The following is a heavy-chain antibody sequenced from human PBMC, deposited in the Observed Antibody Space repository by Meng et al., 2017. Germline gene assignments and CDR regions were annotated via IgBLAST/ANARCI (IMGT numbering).Heavy chain of an antibody. J-gene: IGHJ4*02. D-gene: IGHD4-17*01. Sequence: GESLKISCVASGFSFTSYHMTWVRQAPGKGPEWVANINLDGSDKAYADSVKGRFTISRDNSQNSLYLQINSLRAEDTAVYYCARDPNHGDPGVRDFWGQGTLVTVSS. V-gene: IGHV3-7*01. CDR3: ARDPNHGDPGVRDF. CDR1: GFSFTSYH. CDR2: INLDGSDK.